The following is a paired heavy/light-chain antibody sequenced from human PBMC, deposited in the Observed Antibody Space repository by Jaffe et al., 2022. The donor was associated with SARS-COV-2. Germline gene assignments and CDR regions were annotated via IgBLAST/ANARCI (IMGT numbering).Light chain of an antibody. V-gene: IGLV2-14*03. Sequence: QSALTQSASVSGSPGQTITISCTGTSRDVGGYNYVSWYQQHPGKAPKLMIYDVSNRPSGVSNRFSGSKSGNTASLTISGLQAEDEADYYCSSCTSSSTLYVFGTGTKVTVL. J-gene: IGLJ1*01. CDR1: SRDVGGYNY. CDR2: DVS. CDR3: SSCTSSSTLYV.
Heavy chain of an antibody. V-gene: IGHV4-39*01. Sequence: QLQLQESGPGLVKPSETLSLTCTVSGDSISSSYYYWGWIRQPPGKGLEWIGSIYYSGSTYYNPSLKSRVTVSVDTSKNQFSLKLISVTAADTAVYYCASRYTSRWGVDFWGQGTLVTVSS. D-gene: IGHD6-13*01. CDR3: ASRYTSRWGVDF. CDR2: IYYSGST. J-gene: IGHJ4*02. CDR1: GDSISSSYYY.